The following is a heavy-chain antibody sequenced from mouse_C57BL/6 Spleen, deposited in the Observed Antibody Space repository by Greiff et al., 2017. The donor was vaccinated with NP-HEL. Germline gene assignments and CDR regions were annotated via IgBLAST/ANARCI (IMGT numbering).Heavy chain of an antibody. CDR3: ARWAYYGNSMDY. D-gene: IGHD2-10*01. J-gene: IGHJ4*01. CDR1: GYTFTSYW. V-gene: IGHV1-52*01. CDR2: IDPSDSET. Sequence: VQLQQSGAELVRPGSSVKLSCKASGYTFTSYWMHWVKQRPIQGLEWIGNIDPSDSETHYNQKFKDKATLTVDKSSSTAYMQLSSLTSEDSAVYYCARWAYYGNSMDYWGQGTSVTVSS.